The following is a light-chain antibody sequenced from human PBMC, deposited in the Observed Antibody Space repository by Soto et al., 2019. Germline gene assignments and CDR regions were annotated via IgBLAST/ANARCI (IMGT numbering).Light chain of an antibody. J-gene: IGKJ1*01. CDR2: DAS. Sequence: EIVLTQSPATLSLSPGERATLSCRASQSVSSYLAWYQQKPGQAPRLLIYDASNRATGIPARFSGSGSGTDFTLTISSLGPEDFAVYYCQQRSNWPPWPFGQGTKVEIK. CDR1: QSVSSY. CDR3: QQRSNWPPWP. V-gene: IGKV3-11*01.